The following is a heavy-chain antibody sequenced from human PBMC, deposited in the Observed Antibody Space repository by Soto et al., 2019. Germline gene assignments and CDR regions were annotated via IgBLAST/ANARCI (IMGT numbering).Heavy chain of an antibody. D-gene: IGHD3-3*01. CDR2: MSTNSSNT. V-gene: IGHV1-8*01. CDR3: ARGQSRSTTFVVVITHSWFSP. CDR1: GYTFTNYD. J-gene: IGHJ5*02. Sequence: GASVKVSCKASGYTFTNYDINWVRQATGQGLEWRGWMSTNSSNTGYAKTFQGRVTMTRNTSISTAYMDLSSLKIEDSAVYYCARGQSRSTTFVVVITHSWFSPWGQGTLVTVSS.